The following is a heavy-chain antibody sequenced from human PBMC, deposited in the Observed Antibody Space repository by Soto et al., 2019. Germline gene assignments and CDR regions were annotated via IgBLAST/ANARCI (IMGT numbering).Heavy chain of an antibody. V-gene: IGHV3-23*01. J-gene: IGHJ4*02. CDR2: ISGSGGST. CDR3: AKDDIVVVPAAVIYPFDY. D-gene: IGHD2-2*01. Sequence: GGSLRLSCAASGFTFSSYAMSWVRQAPGKGLEWVSAISGSGGSTYYADSVKGRFTISRDNSKNTLYLQMNSLRAEDTAVYYCAKDDIVVVPAAVIYPFDYWGQGTLVTVSS. CDR1: GFTFSSYA.